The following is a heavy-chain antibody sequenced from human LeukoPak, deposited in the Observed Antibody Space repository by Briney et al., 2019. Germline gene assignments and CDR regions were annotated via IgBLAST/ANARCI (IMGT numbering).Heavy chain of an antibody. Sequence: GGSLRLSCAASGFTFSSYSMNWVRQAPGKGLEWVSSISSSSSYIYYADSVKGRFTISRDNAKNSLYLQMNSLRAEDTAVYYCARDLDSSGWLTMGNWFDPWGQGTLVTVSS. CDR1: GFTFSSYS. CDR2: ISSSSSYI. CDR3: ARDLDSSGWLTMGNWFDP. D-gene: IGHD6-19*01. V-gene: IGHV3-21*04. J-gene: IGHJ5*02.